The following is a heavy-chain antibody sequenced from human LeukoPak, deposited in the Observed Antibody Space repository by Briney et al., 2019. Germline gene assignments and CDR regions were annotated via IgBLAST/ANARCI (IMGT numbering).Heavy chain of an antibody. J-gene: IGHJ5*02. Sequence: SETLSLTCAVSGGSISSSGYSWTWIRQPPGKGLQGIAYMYYSGSAYYNPSLKSRVTISVDTSKNQFSLKLSSVTAADTAVYYCARESNYYGSGTGWFDPWGQGTLVTVSS. D-gene: IGHD3-10*01. V-gene: IGHV4-30-4*07. CDR2: MYYSGSA. CDR3: ARESNYYGSGTGWFDP. CDR1: GGSISSSGYS.